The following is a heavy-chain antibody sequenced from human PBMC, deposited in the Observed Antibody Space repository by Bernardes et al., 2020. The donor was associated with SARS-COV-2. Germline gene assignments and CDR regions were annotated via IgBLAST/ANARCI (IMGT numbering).Heavy chain of an antibody. J-gene: IGHJ3*02. CDR2: ITTSGYT. D-gene: IGHD6-6*01. CDR1: GLSIGDYY. CDR3: AIEGASNVFDM. Sequence: GVSLRLFCAVSGLSIGDYYMSWIRQAPGRGLEWVSYITTSGYTNYADSVRGRFTVSRDNAKNSLNLQMNRLRAEDTAVYYCAIEGASNVFDMWGQGTMVNVSS. V-gene: IGHV3-11*06.